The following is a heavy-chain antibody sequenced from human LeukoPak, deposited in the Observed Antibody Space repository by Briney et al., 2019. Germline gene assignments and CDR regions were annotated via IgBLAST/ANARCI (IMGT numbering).Heavy chain of an antibody. CDR2: INSDATST. Sequence: GGSLRLSGTASRFTFSTFWMHWVRQAPGKGLVWVSRINSDATSTTYADSVKGRFTISRGNAENTVYLQMNSLRAEDTAVYYCATARGYSYLDSWGQGTLVAVSS. D-gene: IGHD5-12*01. V-gene: IGHV3-74*01. CDR1: RFTFSTFW. J-gene: IGHJ4*02. CDR3: ATARGYSYLDS.